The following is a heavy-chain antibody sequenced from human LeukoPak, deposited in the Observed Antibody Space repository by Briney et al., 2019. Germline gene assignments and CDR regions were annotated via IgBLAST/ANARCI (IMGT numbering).Heavy chain of an antibody. CDR1: GVSIDSYH. V-gene: IGHV4-59*01. CDR2: FYYTGST. J-gene: IGHJ4*02. CDR3: AGRTAATTRPFDY. D-gene: IGHD2-21*02. Sequence: SSETLSLTCSVSGVSIDSYHWSWIRQPPGKGLEWIGYFYYTGSTNYSPSFEGRVTIPEDTSKNQISLRLTSVTAADTAVYYCAGRTAATTRPFDYWGQGTLVTVSS.